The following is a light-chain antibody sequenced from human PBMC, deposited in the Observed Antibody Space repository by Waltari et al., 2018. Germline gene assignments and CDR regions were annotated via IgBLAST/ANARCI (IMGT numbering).Light chain of an antibody. CDR3: SSYTSVNTR. V-gene: IGLV2-14*03. J-gene: IGLJ2*01. CDR1: TSDVDGFNF. CDR2: DVA. Sequence: QSALTQPASMSGSPGQSITISCTRTTSDVDGFNFVSWYQQYPGNAPKLIIYDVANRPSGVSHRFSGSRSGNTASLTISGLQAEDEADYYCSSYTSVNTRFGGGTKLTVL.